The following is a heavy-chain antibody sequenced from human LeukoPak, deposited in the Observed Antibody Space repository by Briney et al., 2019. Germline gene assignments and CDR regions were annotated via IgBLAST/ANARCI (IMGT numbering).Heavy chain of an antibody. Sequence: ASVKVSCKASGYTFTSYGISWVRQAPGQGLEWMRWISAYNGNTNYAQKLQGRVTMTTDTSTRTAYMELRSLRSDDTAVYYCARDLHYYDSSGYSPLGYWGQGTVVTVSS. CDR2: ISAYNGNT. CDR3: ARDLHYYDSSGYSPLGY. J-gene: IGHJ4*02. V-gene: IGHV1-18*01. D-gene: IGHD3-22*01. CDR1: GYTFTSYG.